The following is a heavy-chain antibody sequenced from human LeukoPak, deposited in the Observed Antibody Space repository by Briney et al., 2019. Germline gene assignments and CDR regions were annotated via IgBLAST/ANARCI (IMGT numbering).Heavy chain of an antibody. CDR2: ISYSGST. CDR3: ARAHRSGTYDY. CDR1: GGSISTSNYY. D-gene: IGHD3-22*01. Sequence: SETLSLTCTVSGGSISTSNYYWGWIRQPPGKGLEWIGSISYSGSTYYNPSLKSRVTISVDTSKNQFSLKLSSVTAADTAVYYCARAHRSGTYDYWGQGTLVTVSS. J-gene: IGHJ4*02. V-gene: IGHV4-39*07.